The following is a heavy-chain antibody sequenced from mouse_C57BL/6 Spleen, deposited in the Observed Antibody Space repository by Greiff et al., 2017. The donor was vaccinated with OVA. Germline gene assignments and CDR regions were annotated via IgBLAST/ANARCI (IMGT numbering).Heavy chain of an antibody. CDR2: ISSGSSTI. CDR3: ARARDYHYYAMDY. J-gene: IGHJ4*01. D-gene: IGHD2-4*01. CDR1: GFTFSDYG. Sequence: EVKLVESGGGLVKPGGSLKLSCAASGFTFSDYGMHWVRQAPEKGLEWVAYISSGSSTIYYADTVKGRFTIPRDNAKNTLFLQMTSLRSEDTAMYYCARARDYHYYAMDYWGQGTSVTVSS. V-gene: IGHV5-17*01.